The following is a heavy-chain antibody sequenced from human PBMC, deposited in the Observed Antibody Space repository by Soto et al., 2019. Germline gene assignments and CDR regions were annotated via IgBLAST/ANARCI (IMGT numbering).Heavy chain of an antibody. J-gene: IGHJ3*02. CDR2: IYNSGST. CDR1: GGSISTYY. D-gene: IGHD1-20*01. CDR3: ARLNSRWAFDI. V-gene: IGHV4-59*01. Sequence: QVQLQESGPGLVKPSETLSLTCTVSGGSISTYYWSWIRQPPGKGLEWIGYIYNSGSTSHNPPLKSRGTISIDTSKNQFSLKLSSVTAADTAVYYCARLNSRWAFDIWGQGTMVTVSS.